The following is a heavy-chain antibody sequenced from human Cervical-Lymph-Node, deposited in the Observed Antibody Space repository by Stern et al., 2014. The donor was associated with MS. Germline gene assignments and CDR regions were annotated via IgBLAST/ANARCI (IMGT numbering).Heavy chain of an antibody. CDR1: GYLFDDYW. V-gene: IGHV5-51*03. J-gene: IGHJ4*02. Sequence: EVQLVESGAEVKKPGESLKISCEASGYLFDDYWIGWGRQMSGRGLELVAIIFPRDSNTRYSPSVQGQVPISADKSISPAHLHWSSLRASTPAMYYCAKSPATPSGYDRFDYWGQGALVTVSS. CDR3: AKSPATPSGYDRFDY. D-gene: IGHD5-12*01. CDR2: IFPRDSNT.